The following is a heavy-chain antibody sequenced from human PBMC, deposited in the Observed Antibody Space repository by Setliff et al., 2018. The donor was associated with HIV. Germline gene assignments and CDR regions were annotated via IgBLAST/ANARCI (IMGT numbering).Heavy chain of an antibody. CDR2: INAVTGNT. J-gene: IGHJ4*02. D-gene: IGHD1-26*01. CDR1: GYTFNGYA. CDR3: ARGSSVGWEVLRTDY. Sequence: ASVKVSCKASGYTFNGYAIHWVRQAPGQRLEWMGWINAVTGNTKYSQKFQGRVTITKDTSASTAYMELSRLGSEDTAVFYCARGSSVGWEVLRTDYWGQGTLVTVSS. V-gene: IGHV1-3*01.